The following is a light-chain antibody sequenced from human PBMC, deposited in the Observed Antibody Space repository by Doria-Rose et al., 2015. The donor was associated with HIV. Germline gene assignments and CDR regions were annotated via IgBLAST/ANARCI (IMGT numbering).Light chain of an antibody. CDR2: ATS. J-gene: IGKJ1*01. CDR1: QTISSSY. V-gene: IGKV3-20*01. Sequence: ETVLTQPPGTLSLSPGERATLSCRASQTISSSYLAWYRQRPGQAPRLLVYATSIRAAGIPDRFSGSGSGTDFTLTISRLEPEDFALYYCQQYHTLPKTFGQGTKVEIK. CDR3: QQYHTLPKT.